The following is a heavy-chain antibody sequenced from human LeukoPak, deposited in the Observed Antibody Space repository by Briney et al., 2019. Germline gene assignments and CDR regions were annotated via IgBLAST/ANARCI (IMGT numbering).Heavy chain of an antibody. CDR1: GFSFSSYW. Sequence: GGSLRLSCAASGFSFSSYWMSWVRQAPGKGLEWVANIKEDGSEKNYVDSVKGRFAISRDNAKNSIYLQMNTLRAEDTAVYYCGRSGVVTTAVPFWGQGTLVTVSS. CDR3: GRSGVVTTAVPF. D-gene: IGHD2-15*01. V-gene: IGHV3-7*01. CDR2: IKEDGSEK. J-gene: IGHJ4*02.